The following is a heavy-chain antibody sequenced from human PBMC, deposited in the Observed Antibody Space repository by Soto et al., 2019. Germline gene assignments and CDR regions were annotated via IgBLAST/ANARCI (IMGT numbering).Heavy chain of an antibody. V-gene: IGHV3-23*01. CDR3: ARDFAGWFGNLVNYFDY. D-gene: IGHD3-10*01. CDR1: GFTFSTYA. J-gene: IGHJ4*02. CDR2: TSGAGDYT. Sequence: PGGSLRLSCEASGFTFSTYAMGWVRQAPGKGLECVSGTSGAGDYTYYADSVRDRFTISRDNSKNTLYLQMNSLRPEDTAVYYCARDFAGWFGNLVNYFDYWGQGALVTVSS.